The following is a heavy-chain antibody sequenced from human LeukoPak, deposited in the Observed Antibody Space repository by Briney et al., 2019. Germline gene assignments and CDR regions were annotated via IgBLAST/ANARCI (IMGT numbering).Heavy chain of an antibody. CDR3: ARWGASITTVRGVHPIYYYYGMDV. J-gene: IGHJ6*02. V-gene: IGHV1-69*06. CDR1: GGTFISYA. Sequence: SVKVSCKASGGTFISYAISWVRQAPGQGLEWMGGIIPIFGTANYAQKFQGRVTITADKSTSTAYMELSSLRSEDTAVYYCARWGASITTVRGVHPIYYYYGMDVWGQGTTVTVSS. CDR2: IIPIFGTA. D-gene: IGHD3-10*01.